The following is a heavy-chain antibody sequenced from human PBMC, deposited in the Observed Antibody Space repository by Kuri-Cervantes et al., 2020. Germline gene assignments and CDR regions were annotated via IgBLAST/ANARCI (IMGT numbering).Heavy chain of an antibody. CDR3: ARDEYYYDSSGYFEWFDP. CDR1: RFIFSSYA. CDR2: ISHDGSNT. J-gene: IGHJ5*02. V-gene: IGHV3-30-3*01. Sequence: GGSLRLSCAASRFIFSSYAMHWVRQAPGKGLEWAAVISHDGSNTYYADSVKGRFTISRDDSKNTLYLQMNSLRAEDTAVYYCARDEYYYDSSGYFEWFDPWGQGTLVTVSS. D-gene: IGHD3-22*01.